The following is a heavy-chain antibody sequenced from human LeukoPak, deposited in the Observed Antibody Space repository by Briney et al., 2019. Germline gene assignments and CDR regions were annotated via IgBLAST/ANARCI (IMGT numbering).Heavy chain of an antibody. Sequence: PSETLSLTCTVSGGSISIYYWSWIRQPPGKGLEWIGYIYYSGSTNYNPSLKSRVTISVDTSKNQFSLKLSSVTAADTAVYYCARLGDGYNSPYYFDYWGQGTLVTVSS. J-gene: IGHJ4*02. CDR1: GGSISIYY. V-gene: IGHV4-59*08. CDR3: ARLGDGYNSPYYFDY. CDR2: IYYSGST. D-gene: IGHD5-24*01.